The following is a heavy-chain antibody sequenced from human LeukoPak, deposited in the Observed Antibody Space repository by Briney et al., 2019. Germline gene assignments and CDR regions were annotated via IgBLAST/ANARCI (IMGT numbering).Heavy chain of an antibody. D-gene: IGHD2/OR15-2a*01. J-gene: IGHJ4*02. Sequence: GASVKVSCKASGGTFSSYAISWVRQAPGQGLEWVGGIILIFGTANYAQKFQGRVTITADESTNTAYMELSSLRSEDTAVYYCARHSHLNSPYFDYWGQGTLVTVSS. V-gene: IGHV1-69*13. CDR2: IILIFGTA. CDR3: ARHSHLNSPYFDY. CDR1: GGTFSSYA.